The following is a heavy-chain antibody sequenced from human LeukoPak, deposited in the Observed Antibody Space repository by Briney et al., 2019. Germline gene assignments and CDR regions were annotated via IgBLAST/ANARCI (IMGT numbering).Heavy chain of an antibody. V-gene: IGHV1-69*05. J-gene: IGHJ5*02. Sequence: ASVKVSCKASGGTFISYAISWVRQAPGQGLEWMGRIIPIFGTANYAQKFQGRVTITTDESTSTAYMELSSLRSEDTAVYYCARDKFGGYGDNWFDPWGQGTLVTVSS. D-gene: IGHD5-12*01. CDR3: ARDKFGGYGDNWFDP. CDR2: IIPIFGTA. CDR1: GGTFISYA.